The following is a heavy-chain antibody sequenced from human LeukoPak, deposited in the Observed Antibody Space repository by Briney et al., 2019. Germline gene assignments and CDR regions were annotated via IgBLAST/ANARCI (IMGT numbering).Heavy chain of an antibody. V-gene: IGHV3-23*01. D-gene: IGHD6-13*01. Sequence: GGSLRLSCAASGFTFSSYAMSWVRQAPGKGLEWVSGISGSDGSTYYADSVKGRFTISRDNSKNTLYLQMNSLRAEDTAVYYCARDLYSSSWYRVPFYWGQGTLVTVSS. CDR2: ISGSDGST. CDR1: GFTFSSYA. J-gene: IGHJ4*02. CDR3: ARDLYSSSWYRVPFY.